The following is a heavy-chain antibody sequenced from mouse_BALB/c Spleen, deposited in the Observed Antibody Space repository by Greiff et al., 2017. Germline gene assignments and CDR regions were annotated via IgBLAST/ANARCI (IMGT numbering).Heavy chain of an antibody. D-gene: IGHD2-4*01. CDR2: INPSNGGT. J-gene: IGHJ3*01. CDR1: GYTFTSYY. V-gene: IGHV1S81*02. CDR3: TSPGYYDYETWFAY. Sequence: QVQLQQPGAELVKPGASVKLSCKASGYTFTSYYMYWVKQRPGQGLEWIGGINPSNGGTNFNEKFKSKATLTVDKSSSTAYMQLSSLTSEDSAVYYCTSPGYYDYETWFAYWGQGTLVTVSA.